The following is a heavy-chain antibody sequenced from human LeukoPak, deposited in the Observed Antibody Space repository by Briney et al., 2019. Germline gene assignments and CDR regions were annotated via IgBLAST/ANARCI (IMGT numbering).Heavy chain of an antibody. D-gene: IGHD2-8*01. CDR3: ARESLSAFDI. Sequence: ASVKVSCKASGYSFTKYFMHWVRQVPGQGPEWMGIINPSGGSPTYAQKFQGRVTMTTDTSTSTVYMELSSLRSEDTAVYYCARESLSAFDIWGQGTMVTVSS. CDR1: GYSFTKYF. CDR2: INPSGGSP. J-gene: IGHJ3*02. V-gene: IGHV1-46*01.